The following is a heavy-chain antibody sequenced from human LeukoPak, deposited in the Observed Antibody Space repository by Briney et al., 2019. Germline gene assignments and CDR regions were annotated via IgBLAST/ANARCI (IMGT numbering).Heavy chain of an antibody. J-gene: IGHJ4*02. V-gene: IGHV3-23*01. D-gene: IGHD6-19*01. CDR2: ISSGGNT. CDR3: TKDRRQWVVPYFDS. CDR1: GFTFSTYA. Sequence: GGSLRLSCAASGFTFSTYAMSWVRHTSGKGLEWVSGISSGGNTQYTDSVKGRFTVSRDNSKNTLHLQMDSLRAEDTAIYYCTKDRRQWVVPYFDSWGQGTVVSLSS.